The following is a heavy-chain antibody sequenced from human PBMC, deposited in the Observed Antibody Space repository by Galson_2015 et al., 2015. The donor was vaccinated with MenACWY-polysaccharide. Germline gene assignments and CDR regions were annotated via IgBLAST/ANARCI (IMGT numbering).Heavy chain of an antibody. Sequence: CAISGDSVSSNSAAWNWIRQSPSRGLEWLGRTYYRSRWYNDYATSVKSRISIKAGTPKNQFSLQLNSVTPKDTALYYCTRSIHISGWGGDFESWGQGTLVTVSS. CDR3: TRSIHISGWGGDFES. J-gene: IGHJ4*02. V-gene: IGHV6-1*01. CDR2: TYYRSRWYN. CDR1: GDSVSSNSAA. D-gene: IGHD6-19*01.